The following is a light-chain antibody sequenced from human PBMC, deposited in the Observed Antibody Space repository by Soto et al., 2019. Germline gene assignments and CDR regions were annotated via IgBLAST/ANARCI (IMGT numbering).Light chain of an antibody. CDR2: EGT. Sequence: QSALTQPASVSGSPGQSITISCTGSSSDIGSYNLVSWYQHHPGKAPKLMIYEGTNRPSGVSNRFSGSKSGNTASLTISGLQAEDEAAYYCCSYARGSTLIFGGGTKLTVL. CDR3: CSYARGSTLI. CDR1: SSDIGSYNL. V-gene: IGLV2-23*01. J-gene: IGLJ2*01.